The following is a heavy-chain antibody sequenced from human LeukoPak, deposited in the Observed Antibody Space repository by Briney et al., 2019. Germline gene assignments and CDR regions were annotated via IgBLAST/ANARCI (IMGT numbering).Heavy chain of an antibody. J-gene: IGHJ4*02. CDR1: GYTFTGYY. CDR2: INPNCGGT. CDR3: ARDIGAGAGGDFDY. D-gene: IGHD1-26*01. Sequence: ASVKVSCKASGYTFTGYYMHWVRQAPGQGLEWMGRINPNCGGTNYAQKFQGRVTMTRDTSISTAYMELSRLRSDDTAVYYCARDIGAGAGGDFDYWGQGTLVTVSS. V-gene: IGHV1-2*06.